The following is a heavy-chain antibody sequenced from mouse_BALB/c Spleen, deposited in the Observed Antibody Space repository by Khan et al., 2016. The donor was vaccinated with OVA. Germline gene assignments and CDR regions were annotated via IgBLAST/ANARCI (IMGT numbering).Heavy chain of an antibody. CDR2: LWSGGTT. J-gene: IGHJ3*01. Sequence: VQLQESGPGLVQPSQSLSITCTVSGFSLTSYGVHWVRQSPGKGLEWLGVLWSGGTTDYNAVFISRLSISKDNSKSQVFFKMNSLQANDTARYYCARREYYGRSGFAYWGQGTLVTVSA. CDR1: GFSLTSYG. CDR3: ARREYYGRSGFAY. D-gene: IGHD1-1*01. V-gene: IGHV2-2*02.